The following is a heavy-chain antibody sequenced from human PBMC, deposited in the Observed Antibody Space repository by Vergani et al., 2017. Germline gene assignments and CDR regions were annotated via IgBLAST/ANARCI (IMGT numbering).Heavy chain of an antibody. CDR3: ARGSFGSGRWXFDY. D-gene: IGHD3-10*01. CDR1: GFTFSSYG. CDR2: IWYDGSNK. J-gene: IGHJ4*02. Sequence: QVQLVESGGGVVQPGRSLRLSCAASGFTFSSYGMHWVRQAPGKGLEWVAVIWYDGSNKYYADSVKGRFTISRDNSKNTLYLQMNSLRAEDTAVYYCARGSFGSGRWXFDYWGQGTLVTVSS. V-gene: IGHV3-33*01.